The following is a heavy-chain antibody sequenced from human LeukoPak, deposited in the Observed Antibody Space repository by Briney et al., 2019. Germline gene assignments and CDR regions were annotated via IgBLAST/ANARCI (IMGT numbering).Heavy chain of an antibody. CDR2: ITSSSTYI. J-gene: IGHJ4*02. Sequence: GGSLRLSCVASGFTFGTYTMNWVRQAPGKGLEWVSSITSSSTYIYYVDSVKGRFTISRDNAKNSLYLQMNSLRAEDTAVYYCARASSTVTPFGYWGQGTLVTVSS. D-gene: IGHD4-17*01. CDR3: ARASSTVTPFGY. CDR1: GFTFGTYT. V-gene: IGHV3-21*01.